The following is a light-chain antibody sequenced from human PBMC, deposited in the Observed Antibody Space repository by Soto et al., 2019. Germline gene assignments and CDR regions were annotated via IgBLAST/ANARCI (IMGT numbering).Light chain of an antibody. Sequence: DIQLTQSPSFLSASVGDRVTITCRASQGISSYLAWYQQKPGKAPKLLIYAASTLQSGVPSRLSGSGSGTEFTLTISSLQHKDFATYYCQQPWTFGQGTKLEIK. CDR1: QGISSY. V-gene: IGKV1-9*01. CDR2: AAS. J-gene: IGKJ1*01. CDR3: QQPWT.